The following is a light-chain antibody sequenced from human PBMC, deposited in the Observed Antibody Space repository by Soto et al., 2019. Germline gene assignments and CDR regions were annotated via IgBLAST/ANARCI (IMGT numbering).Light chain of an antibody. V-gene: IGKV3-15*01. J-gene: IGKJ5*01. CDR3: QHFSNSPSIT. CDR1: QSVSSN. Sequence: EIVITQAPATPSXSXGXXXTXXXRASQSVSSNLAWYQQKPGQAPRLLIYGAPTRATGIPARFSGSGSGTEFTLTISRLEPEDFAVYYCQHFSNSPSITFGQGTRLEIK. CDR2: GAP.